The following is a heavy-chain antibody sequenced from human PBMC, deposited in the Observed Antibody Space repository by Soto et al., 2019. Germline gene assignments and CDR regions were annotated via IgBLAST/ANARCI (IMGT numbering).Heavy chain of an antibody. Sequence: QVQLVQSGAEVKKPGSSVKVSCKASGDTFSRYAINWVRQAPGQGLEWMGGIIPMFGTANYAQKFKGRVTITAGESTSTVYMELSSLRSEDTAVYYCARVGPAHYYDSSGYYSPLDYWGQGTPVTVSS. J-gene: IGHJ4*02. CDR2: IIPMFGTA. CDR1: GDTFSRYA. V-gene: IGHV1-69*01. CDR3: ARVGPAHYYDSSGYYSPLDY. D-gene: IGHD3-22*01.